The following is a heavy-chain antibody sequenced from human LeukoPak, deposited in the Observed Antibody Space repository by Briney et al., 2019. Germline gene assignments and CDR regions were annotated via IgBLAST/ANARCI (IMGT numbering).Heavy chain of an antibody. CDR1: GGSFSGYY. D-gene: IGHD4-17*01. CDR2: INHSGGT. J-gene: IGHJ4*02. Sequence: SETLSLTCAVYGGSFSGYYWSWIRQPPGKGLEWIGEINHSGGTNYNPSLKSRVTISVDTSKNQFSLKLSSVTAADTAVYYCASGLMHTVTGTGWGQGTLVTASS. CDR3: ASGLMHTVTGTG. V-gene: IGHV4-34*01.